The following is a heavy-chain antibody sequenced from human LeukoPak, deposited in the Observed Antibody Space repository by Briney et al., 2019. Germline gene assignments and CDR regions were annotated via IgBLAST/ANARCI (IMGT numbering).Heavy chain of an antibody. CDR1: GGSISSYY. CDR2: IYYSGST. J-gene: IGHJ3*02. D-gene: IGHD3-3*01. V-gene: IGHV4-59*08. CDR3: ARHLRFLEWHGDAFDI. Sequence: SGTLSLTCTVSGGSISSYYWSWIRQPPGKGLEWIGYIYYSGSTNYNPSLKSRVTISVDTSKNQFSLKLSSVTAADTAVYYCARHLRFLEWHGDAFDIWGQGTMVTVSS.